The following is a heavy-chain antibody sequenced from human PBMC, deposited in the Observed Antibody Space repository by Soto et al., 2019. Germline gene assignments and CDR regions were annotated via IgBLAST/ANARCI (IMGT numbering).Heavy chain of an antibody. D-gene: IGHD6-19*01. CDR3: AREGEDSSGWYGMDV. CDR2: INPNSGGT. J-gene: IGHJ6*02. V-gene: IGHV1-2*02. Sequence: ASVKVSCKASGYTFTGYYMHWVRQAPGQGLEWMGWINPNSGGTNYAQKFQGRVTMTRDTSISTAYMELSRLRSDDTAVYYCAREGEDSSGWYGMDVWGQGTTVTVCS. CDR1: GYTFTGYY.